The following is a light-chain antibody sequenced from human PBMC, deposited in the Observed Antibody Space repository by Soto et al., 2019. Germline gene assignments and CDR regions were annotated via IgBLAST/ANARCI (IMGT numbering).Light chain of an antibody. J-gene: IGKJ1*01. Sequence: MNHSPCSRSATVGDSVPITCVASQSLSTYLHWYQQKPGTAPKLLIYATSNLQSGVPSRFSGSRSGTDFTLTINSLQPEDSATYYCQHAYSTPWTLGQGTKLDIK. CDR1: QSLSTY. V-gene: IGKV1-39*01. CDR3: QHAYSTPWT. CDR2: ATS.